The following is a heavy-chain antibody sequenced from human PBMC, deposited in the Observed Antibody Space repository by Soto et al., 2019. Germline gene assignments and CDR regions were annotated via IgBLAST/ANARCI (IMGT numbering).Heavy chain of an antibody. D-gene: IGHD2-2*01. CDR3: ARHVPAAGYYYGMDV. CDR1: GRTFSSYA. J-gene: IGHJ6*02. V-gene: IGHV1-69*12. CDR2: IIPIFGTA. Sequence: QVLLVQSGAEVKKPGSSVKISCKASGRTFSSYAISWVCQAPGQGLEWMGGIIPIFGTANYAQKFQGRVTITADESTSTAYMELSSLRSEGTAVYYCARHVPAAGYYYGMDVWGQGTTVTVSS.